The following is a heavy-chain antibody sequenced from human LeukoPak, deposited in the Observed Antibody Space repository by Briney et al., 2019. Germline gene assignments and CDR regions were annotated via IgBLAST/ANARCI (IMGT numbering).Heavy chain of an antibody. CDR1: GLTFSNYA. J-gene: IGHJ4*02. CDR2: ISTNGDRT. D-gene: IGHD3-16*01. Sequence: GGSLRLSCAASGLTFSNYAMTWVRQAPGKGLEWVSAISTNGDRTYCADSVKGRFTVSRDNFKNTLYLQMNSLRAEDTALYYCARKLWHRNDCWGQGTLVTVSS. CDR3: ARKLWHRNDC. V-gene: IGHV3-23*01.